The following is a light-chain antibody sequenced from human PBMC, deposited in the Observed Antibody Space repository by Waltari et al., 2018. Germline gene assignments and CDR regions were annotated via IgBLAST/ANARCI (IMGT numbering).Light chain of an antibody. V-gene: IGLV1-51*01. J-gene: IGLJ3*02. CDR1: NSNIGNNY. Sequence: QSVLTQPPSVSAAPGQKVTISCSGSNSNIGNNYVSWYQQLPGTAPKLLIYDKNKRPSGVPDRFSGSNSGTSATLGITGLQAGDEANYYCGTWDSTLSAPVFGGGTRLTVL. CDR3: GTWDSTLSAPV. CDR2: DKN.